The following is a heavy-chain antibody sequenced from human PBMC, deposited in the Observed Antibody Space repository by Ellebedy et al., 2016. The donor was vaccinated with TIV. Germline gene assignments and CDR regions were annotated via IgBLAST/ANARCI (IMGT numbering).Heavy chain of an antibody. CDR2: IKEDGSEK. V-gene: IGHV3-7*01. Sequence: GGSLRLXCVASGFSFSYYWMTWVRQAPGKGLEWVANIKEDGSEKYYVDSVKGRFTISRDNAKNSLYLQMNSLRAEDTAFYYCARDSVVGDYWGQGTLVTVSS. CDR3: ARDSVVGDY. J-gene: IGHJ4*02. CDR1: GFSFSYYW. D-gene: IGHD4-23*01.